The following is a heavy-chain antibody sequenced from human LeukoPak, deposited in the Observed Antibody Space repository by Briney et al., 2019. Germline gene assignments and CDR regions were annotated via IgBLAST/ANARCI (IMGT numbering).Heavy chain of an antibody. J-gene: IGHJ6*03. CDR2: INRSGST. Sequence: SETLSLTCAVYGGSFSGYYWSWIRQPTGKGLEWIGEINRSGSTNYYPSVKSRVTISVGTSKNQSSLKPSSVTAADTAVYYCARRQQLVKWGYYYYYMDVWGKGTTVTVSS. CDR3: ARRQQLVKWGYYYYYMDV. CDR1: GGSFSGYY. V-gene: IGHV4-34*01. D-gene: IGHD6-13*01.